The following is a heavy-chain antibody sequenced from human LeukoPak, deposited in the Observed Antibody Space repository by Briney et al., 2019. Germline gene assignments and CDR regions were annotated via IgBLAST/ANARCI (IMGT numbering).Heavy chain of an antibody. J-gene: IGHJ4*02. CDR2: IYYSGST. V-gene: IGHV4-59*08. Sequence: SETLSLTCTVSGGSISSYYWSWIRQPPGKGLEWIGYIYYSGSTNYNPSLKSRVTISVDTSKNQFSLKLSSVTAADTAVYYWARQTGARIAVAVGYFDYWGQGTLVTVSS. D-gene: IGHD6-19*01. CDR3: ARQTGARIAVAVGYFDY. CDR1: GGSISSYY.